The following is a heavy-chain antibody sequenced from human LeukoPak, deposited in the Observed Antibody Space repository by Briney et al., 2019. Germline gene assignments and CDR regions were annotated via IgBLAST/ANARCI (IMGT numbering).Heavy chain of an antibody. Sequence: GGSLRLSCAASGFTFSIYWIHWVRQAPGKGLVWVSRINDDGSSTAYADSVKGRVTISRDNAKNTVYLQMNSLRAEDTAVYYCARDTGYHFDYWGQGILVTLST. CDR1: GFTFSIYW. CDR3: ARDTGYHFDY. V-gene: IGHV3-74*01. CDR2: INDDGSST. J-gene: IGHJ4*02. D-gene: IGHD3-16*02.